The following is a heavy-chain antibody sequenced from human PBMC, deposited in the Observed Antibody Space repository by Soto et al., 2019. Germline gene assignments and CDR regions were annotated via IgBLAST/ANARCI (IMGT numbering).Heavy chain of an antibody. J-gene: IGHJ6*02. CDR1: GFTVSSNY. Sequence: EVRLVESGGGLVQPGGSLRLSCAASGFTVSSNYMNWVRQAPGKGLEWVSLIYSGGSTYYADSVKGRFTISRDNSKNTLHLQMNSLRAEDTAVYFCARAHISMVRGVYYYYGMDVWGQGTTVTVSS. CDR2: IYSGGST. CDR3: ARAHISMVRGVYYYYGMDV. D-gene: IGHD3-10*01. V-gene: IGHV3-66*01.